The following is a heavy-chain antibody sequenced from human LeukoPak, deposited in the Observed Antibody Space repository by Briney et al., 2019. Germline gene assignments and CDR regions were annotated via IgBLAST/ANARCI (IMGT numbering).Heavy chain of an antibody. D-gene: IGHD3-22*01. CDR2: IRYDGSNK. CDR3: AKTYYYDSSGPLEDY. CDR1: GFTFSSYG. J-gene: IGHJ4*02. V-gene: IGHV3-30*02. Sequence: GGSLRLSSAASGFTFSSYGMHWVRQAPGKGLEWVAFIRYDGSNKYYADSVKGRFTISRDNSKNTLYLQMNSLRAEDTAVYYCAKTYYYDSSGPLEDYWGQGTLVTVSS.